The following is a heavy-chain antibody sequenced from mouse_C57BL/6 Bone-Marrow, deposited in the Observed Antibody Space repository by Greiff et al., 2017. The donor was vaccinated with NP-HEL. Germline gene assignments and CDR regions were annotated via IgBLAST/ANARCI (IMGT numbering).Heavy chain of an antibody. CDR1: GFNIKDDY. D-gene: IGHD4-1*01. CDR3: TNWDDYYAMDY. CDR2: IDPENGDT. Sequence: VQLQQSGAELVRPGASVKLSCTASGFNIKDDYMHWVKQRPEQGLEWIGWIDPENGDTEYASKFQGKATITADTSSNTAYLQLSSLTSEDTAVYYCTNWDDYYAMDYWGQGTSVTVSS. J-gene: IGHJ4*01. V-gene: IGHV14-4*01.